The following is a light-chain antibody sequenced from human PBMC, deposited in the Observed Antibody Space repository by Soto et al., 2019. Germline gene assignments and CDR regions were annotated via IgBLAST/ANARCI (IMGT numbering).Light chain of an antibody. CDR3: QQYNKWRT. J-gene: IGKJ1*01. Sequence: EIVMTQSPANLSVSPGERTTLSCRASQSVSSTLAWYQQKPGQAPSLLISCASTRATGIPARISGSGSGTEFTLTLTSLQSEDFAVYYCQQYNKWRTFGRGTKVDIK. CDR2: CAS. CDR1: QSVSST. V-gene: IGKV3-15*01.